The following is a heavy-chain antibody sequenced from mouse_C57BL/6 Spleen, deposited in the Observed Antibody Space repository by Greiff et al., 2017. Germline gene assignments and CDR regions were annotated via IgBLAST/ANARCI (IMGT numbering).Heavy chain of an antibody. J-gene: IGHJ2*01. CDR3: ARGLGLYYFDY. D-gene: IGHD4-1*01. Sequence: EVKVVESGGGLVKPGGSLKLSCAASGFTFSDYGMHWVRQAPETGLEWVASLSSGSSTIYYADTVKGRFTISRDNAKNTMFLQMTSLRSEDSAMYYCARGLGLYYFDYWGQGTTLTVSS. CDR1: GFTFSDYG. CDR2: LSSGSSTI. V-gene: IGHV5-17*01.